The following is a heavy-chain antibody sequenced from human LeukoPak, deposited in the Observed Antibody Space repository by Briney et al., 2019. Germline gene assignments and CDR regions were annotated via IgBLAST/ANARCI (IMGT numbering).Heavy chain of an antibody. CDR2: IRSKANSYAT. D-gene: IGHD1-26*01. V-gene: IGHV3-73*01. J-gene: IGHJ4*02. Sequence: PGGSLKLSCAASGVTFSGSAMHWVRQASGKGLEWVGRIRSKANSYATAYPASVKVRFTISRHDSKNTAYLQMNSMKTEDTAVYYCTRAWDLSTKQYKSYFDYWGQGTLVTVSS. CDR1: GVTFSGSA. CDR3: TRAWDLSTKQYKSYFDY.